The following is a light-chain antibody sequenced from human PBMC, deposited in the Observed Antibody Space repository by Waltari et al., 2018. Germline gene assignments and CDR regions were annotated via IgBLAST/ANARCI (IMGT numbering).Light chain of an antibody. CDR3: QKYGTLPAT. J-gene: IGKJ1*01. CDR2: DAS. CDR1: QSVRRT. V-gene: IGKV3-20*01. Sequence: EIVLTQSPGTLSVSPGERVPLSCRASQSVRRTLAWYQQKPGQAPRLLIYDASTRANGIPDRFSGSGSGTDFSLTISRLEPEDFAVYYCQKYGTLPATFGQGTKVEIK.